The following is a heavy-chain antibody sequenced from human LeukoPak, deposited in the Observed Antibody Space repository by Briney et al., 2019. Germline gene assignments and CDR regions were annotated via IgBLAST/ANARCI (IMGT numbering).Heavy chain of an antibody. J-gene: IGHJ4*02. CDR1: GFTSSSYS. CDR2: ISSSSSYI. Sequence: GGSLRLSCAASGFTSSSYSMNWVRQAPGKGLEWVSSISSSSSYIYYADSVKGRFTISRDNAKNSLYLQMNSLRAEDTAVYYCARVISVAGYDYWGQGTLVTVSS. D-gene: IGHD6-19*01. V-gene: IGHV3-21*01. CDR3: ARVISVAGYDY.